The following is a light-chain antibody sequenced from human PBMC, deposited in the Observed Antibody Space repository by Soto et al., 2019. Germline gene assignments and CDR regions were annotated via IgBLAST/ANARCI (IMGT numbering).Light chain of an antibody. CDR1: QSVRSTF. J-gene: IGKJ2*01. CDR2: GAS. Sequence: VLPQSPGTLSLSPGDRATLSCRASQSVRSTFLAWYQQKPGQAPRLLIYGASNRAAGIPERFSGSASGTKFTLTIIRMEPADYSVYYCQHYHDSPTNTFGQGTKLQIK. CDR3: QHYHDSPTNT. V-gene: IGKV3-20*01.